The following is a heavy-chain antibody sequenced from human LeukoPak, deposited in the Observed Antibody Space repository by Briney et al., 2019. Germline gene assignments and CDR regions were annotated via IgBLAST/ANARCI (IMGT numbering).Heavy chain of an antibody. Sequence: PGGSLRLSCAASGFTFSHFWMSWVRQAPGKGLEWVAYIKKTGSETYYVDSVKGRFTITRDNTRSSLFLQMYSLRAEDTAVYFCAREDGYCSGSNCYSYFDSWGQGTLVTVSS. V-gene: IGHV3-7*01. CDR2: IKKTGSET. CDR3: AREDGYCSGSNCYSYFDS. CDR1: GFTFSHFW. J-gene: IGHJ4*02. D-gene: IGHD2-15*01.